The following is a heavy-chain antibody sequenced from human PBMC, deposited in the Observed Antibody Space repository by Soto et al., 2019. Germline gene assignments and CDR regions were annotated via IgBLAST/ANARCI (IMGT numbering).Heavy chain of an antibody. CDR3: ARDPRIAVAATADY. J-gene: IGHJ4*02. CDR1: GFTVSSSY. CDR2: IYSGGTK. Sequence: EVQLVETGGGLIQPGGSLRLSCAASGFTVSSSYMSWVRQAPGKGLEWVSVIYSGGTKYYADSVKGRFTISRDNSKNTLYLQMNSLRAEETAVYYCARDPRIAVAATADYWGQGTLVTVSS. V-gene: IGHV3-53*02. D-gene: IGHD6-19*01.